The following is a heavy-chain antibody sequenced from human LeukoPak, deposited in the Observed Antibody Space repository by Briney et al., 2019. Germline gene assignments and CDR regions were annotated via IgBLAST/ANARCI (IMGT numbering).Heavy chain of an antibody. V-gene: IGHV3-53*01. CDR1: GLTVSTNH. CDR2: IYSGAGT. J-gene: IGHJ3*01. CDR3: TKSGPPDPY. Sequence: GGSLRLSCAASGLTVSTNHMRWVRQAPGEGLKWVSVIYSGAGTHYADSVKGRFTIYRDNSKNTLYLQMNSLRAEDTAMYYCTKSGPPDPYWGQGTMVTVSS.